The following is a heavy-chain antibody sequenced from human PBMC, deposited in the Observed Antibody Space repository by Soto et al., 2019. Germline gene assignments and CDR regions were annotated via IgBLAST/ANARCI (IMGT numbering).Heavy chain of an antibody. Sequence: QVQLVESGGGVVQPGRSLRLSCAASGFTFSSYGMHWVRQAPGKGLEWVALISYDGSNKYYVDSVKGRFTISRDNSKKPLFLQMNSLRAGDTAVYYCAKDRLRGGFLTTATTNGMDVWGQGTTVTVSS. D-gene: IGHD1-26*01. CDR2: ISYDGSNK. J-gene: IGHJ6*02. CDR1: GFTFSSYG. V-gene: IGHV3-30*18. CDR3: AKDRLRGGFLTTATTNGMDV.